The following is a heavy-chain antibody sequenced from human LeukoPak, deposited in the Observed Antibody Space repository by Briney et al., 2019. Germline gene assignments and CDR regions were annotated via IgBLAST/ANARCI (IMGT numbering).Heavy chain of an antibody. CDR1: GFTFSSYG. J-gene: IGHJ6*03. CDR3: AKDHYDFCSGYNYYYYYYMDG. CDR2: IWYDGSNK. Sequence: GGSLTLSCAASGFTFSSYGMHWLGQAPGKGLVWVAFIWYDGSNKYYADPGKGRFTISRDNSTNTLYMQMISMRAEDTAVYYCAKDHYDFCSGYNYYYYYYMDGWGKGTTVTVSS. D-gene: IGHD3-3*01. V-gene: IGHV3-30*02.